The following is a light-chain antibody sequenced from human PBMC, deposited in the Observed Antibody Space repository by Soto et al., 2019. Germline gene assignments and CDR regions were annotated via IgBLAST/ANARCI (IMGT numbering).Light chain of an antibody. Sequence: DIQMTQSPSSLSASVGDRVTITCRASKGISNYLAWYQQKPGKFPKLLIYAASTLQSGVPSRFSGSGSGTDFTLTISSLQPEDVATYYCQKDNSASWTFGQGTKVEI. CDR1: KGISNY. CDR3: QKDNSASWT. J-gene: IGKJ1*01. V-gene: IGKV1-27*01. CDR2: AAS.